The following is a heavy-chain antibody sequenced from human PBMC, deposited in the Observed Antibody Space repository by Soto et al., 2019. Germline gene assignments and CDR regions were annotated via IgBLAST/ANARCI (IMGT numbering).Heavy chain of an antibody. V-gene: IGHV1-69*12. D-gene: IGHD2-21*02. CDR2: IIPIFGTA. Sequence: QVQLVQSGAEVKKPGSSVKVSCKASGGTFSSYAISWVRQAPGQGLEWMGGIIPIFGTANYAQKFQGRVTITADESTSTAYMELSSLRSEDTAVYYCARDYEASGTGNYGGNSVGWVLGAYWGQGTLVTVSS. CDR1: GGTFSSYA. CDR3: ARDYEASGTGNYGGNSVGWVLGAY. J-gene: IGHJ4*02.